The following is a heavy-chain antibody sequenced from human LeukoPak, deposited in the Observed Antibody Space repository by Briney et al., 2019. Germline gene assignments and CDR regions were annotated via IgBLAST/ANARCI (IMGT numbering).Heavy chain of an antibody. CDR3: AKDYCSSTSCYFDY. D-gene: IGHD2-2*01. CDR1: GFTFDDYA. J-gene: IGHJ4*03. Sequence: PGGSLRLSCVASGFTFDDYAMHWVRQGPGKGLEWVSSISWNSGSLVYADSVKGRFTISRDNAKNSLYLQMNSLRAEDMALYYCAKDYCSSTSCYFDYWGQGTLVTVSS. CDR2: ISWNSGSL. V-gene: IGHV3-9*03.